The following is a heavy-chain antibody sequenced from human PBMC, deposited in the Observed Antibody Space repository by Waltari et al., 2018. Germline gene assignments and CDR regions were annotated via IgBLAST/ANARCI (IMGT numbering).Heavy chain of an antibody. CDR2: VNAGNGNT. Sequence: QVQLVQSGAEVKKPGASVKVSCKASGYTFRIYPIHWLRPAPGQRLEWMGWVNAGNGNTKYSQKIQDRVTSTRDTAASAGYMELSSLRSEDTAVYYCAREGDVGIVVPSGYWGQGTLVTVSS. CDR3: AREGDVGIVVPSGY. V-gene: IGHV1-3*01. CDR1: GYTFRIYP. D-gene: IGHD2-21*01. J-gene: IGHJ4*02.